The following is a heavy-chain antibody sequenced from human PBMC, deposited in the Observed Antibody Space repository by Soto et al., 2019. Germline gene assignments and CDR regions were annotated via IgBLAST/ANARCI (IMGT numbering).Heavy chain of an antibody. CDR1: GGTFSSYT. Sequence: QVQLVQSGAEVKKPGSSVKVSCKASGGTFSSYTISWVRQAPGQGLEWMGRIIPILGIANYAQKFQGRVTITAEKTKSKAYMELSSLRSEDTAVYYCARASYCGGDCYYFPFDYWGQGTLVTVSS. V-gene: IGHV1-69*02. CDR3: ARASYCGGDCYYFPFDY. D-gene: IGHD2-21*02. CDR2: IIPILGIA. J-gene: IGHJ4*02.